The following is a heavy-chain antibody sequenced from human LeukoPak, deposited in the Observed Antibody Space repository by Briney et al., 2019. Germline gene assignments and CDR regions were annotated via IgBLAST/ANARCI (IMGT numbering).Heavy chain of an antibody. V-gene: IGHV3-33*01. CDR1: GFTFSSYG. J-gene: IGHJ4*02. CDR2: IWSDGSYK. D-gene: IGHD5-24*01. Sequence: GGSLRLSCAASGFTFSSYGFHWVRQAPGTGLEWVAVIWSDGSYKYYADSVKGRFTISRDDSKNTLYLQMISLRAEDTAVYYCARDFSLQLFDYWGQGTLVTVFS. CDR3: ARDFSLQLFDY.